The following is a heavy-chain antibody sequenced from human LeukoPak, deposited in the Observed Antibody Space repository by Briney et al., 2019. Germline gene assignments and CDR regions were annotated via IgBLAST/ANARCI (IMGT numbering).Heavy chain of an antibody. Sequence: QPGGSLRLSCAASGFTFRSYAMIWVRQAPGKGLEWVSAISGSGGSTYYADSVKGRFTISRDNSKNTLYLQMNSLRAEDTAVYYCAKDGLYSSSWFPPPHAMDVRGKGTTVTVSS. V-gene: IGHV3-23*01. CDR3: AKDGLYSSSWFPPPHAMDV. D-gene: IGHD6-13*01. CDR1: GFTFRSYA. CDR2: ISGSGGST. J-gene: IGHJ6*04.